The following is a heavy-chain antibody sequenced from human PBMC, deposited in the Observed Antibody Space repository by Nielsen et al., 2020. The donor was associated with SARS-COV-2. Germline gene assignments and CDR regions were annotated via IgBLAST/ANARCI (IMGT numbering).Heavy chain of an antibody. J-gene: IGHJ2*01. D-gene: IGHD6-25*01. CDR2: ITMSGAYM. CDR1: GSRFTSYT. CDR3: ARDQDGGAATSNWYFDL. V-gene: IGHV3-21*01. Sequence: GGSLRLSCAPSGSRFTSYTMNWVRQAPGKGLEWVASITMSGAYMYYADSVRGRFTVSRDNAENSLFLQMNSLRDEDTAVYYCARDQDGGAATSNWYFDLWGRGTLVIVSS.